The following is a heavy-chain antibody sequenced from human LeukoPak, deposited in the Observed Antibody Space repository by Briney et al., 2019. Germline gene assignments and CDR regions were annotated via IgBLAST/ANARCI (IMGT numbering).Heavy chain of an antibody. D-gene: IGHD2-2*02. Sequence: GGSLRLSCAASGFTFSIYAMSWVRQAPGKGREWVSAISGSGGSTYYADSVKGRFAFSGDNSKNTLYLQMNSLRAEDTAVYYCAKDPLIPRWGQGTLVTVSS. CDR1: GFTFSIYA. V-gene: IGHV3-23*01. CDR3: AKDPLIPR. J-gene: IGHJ4*02. CDR2: ISGSGGST.